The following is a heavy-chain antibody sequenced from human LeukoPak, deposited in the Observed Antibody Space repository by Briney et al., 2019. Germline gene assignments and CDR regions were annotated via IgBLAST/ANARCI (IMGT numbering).Heavy chain of an antibody. V-gene: IGHV1-69*13. J-gene: IGHJ5*02. CDR1: GGTFSSYA. CDR3: ATSRRIHGSGLAVRYSWLDP. Sequence: ASVKVSCKASGGTFSSYAISWVRQAPGQGLEWMGGIISMFETTNYAQKFQGRITITADESTNTAYMELSSLRSEDTAVYFCATSRRIHGSGLAVRYSWLDPWGPGTLVTVSS. D-gene: IGHD3-10*01. CDR2: IISMFETT.